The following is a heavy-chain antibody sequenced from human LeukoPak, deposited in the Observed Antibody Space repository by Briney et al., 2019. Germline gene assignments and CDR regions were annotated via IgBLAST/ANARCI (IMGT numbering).Heavy chain of an antibody. CDR2: INSDGSST. V-gene: IGHV3-74*01. J-gene: IGHJ5*02. D-gene: IGHD6-19*01. CDR1: GFTLSSYW. Sequence: PGGSLRLSCAASGFTLSSYWMHWVRQAPGKGLVWVSRINSDGSSTTYADSVKGRFTISRDNAKNTLYLQMNSLGADDTAVYYCARAIAVRTLNWFDPWGQGTLVTVSS. CDR3: ARAIAVRTLNWFDP.